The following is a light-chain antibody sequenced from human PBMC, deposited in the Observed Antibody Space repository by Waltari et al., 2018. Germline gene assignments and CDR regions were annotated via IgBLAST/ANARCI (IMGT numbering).Light chain of an antibody. Sequence: CRASQSISKLLAWYQQKPGKAPNLLIYKASTLESAVPSRFSGSGSGTEFTLTISSLQPEDFATYYCQQYNSYSLLSYGGGTKVEIK. V-gene: IGKV1-5*03. J-gene: IGKJ4*01. CDR1: QSISKL. CDR3: QQYNSYSLLS. CDR2: KAS.